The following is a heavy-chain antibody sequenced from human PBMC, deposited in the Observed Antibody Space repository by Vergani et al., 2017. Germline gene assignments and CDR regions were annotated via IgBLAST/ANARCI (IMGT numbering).Heavy chain of an antibody. D-gene: IGHD6-19*01. CDR3: ARDPLYSSGWFDY. Sequence: EVQLVESGGGLVQPGGSLRLSCAASGFTFSSYSMNWVRQAPGKGLEWVSYISSISSTIYYADSVKGRFTISRHNAKNSLYLQMNSLRAEDTAVYYCARDPLYSSGWFDYWGQGTLVTVSS. J-gene: IGHJ4*02. V-gene: IGHV3-48*04. CDR1: GFTFSSYS. CDR2: ISSISSTI.